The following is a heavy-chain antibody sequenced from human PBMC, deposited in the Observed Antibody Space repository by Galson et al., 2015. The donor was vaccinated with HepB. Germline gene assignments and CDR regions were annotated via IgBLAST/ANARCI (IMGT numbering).Heavy chain of an antibody. D-gene: IGHD1-20*01. CDR3: ARNRYNWNDEDYYYYGMDV. CDR1: GYTFTGYY. Sequence: SVKVSCKASGYTFTGYYMHWVRQAPGQGLEWMGWINPNSGGTNYAQKFQGWVTMTRDTSISTAYMELSRLRSDDTAVYYCARNRYNWNDEDYYYYGMDVWGQGTTVTVSS. CDR2: INPNSGGT. J-gene: IGHJ6*02. V-gene: IGHV1-2*04.